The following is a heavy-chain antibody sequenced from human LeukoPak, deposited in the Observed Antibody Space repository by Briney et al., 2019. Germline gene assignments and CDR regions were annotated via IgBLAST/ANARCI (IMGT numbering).Heavy chain of an antibody. CDR3: AREDERRREVDY. CDR2: IYHSGST. V-gene: IGHV4-4*02. D-gene: IGHD1-1*01. Sequence: SGTLSLTCAVSGGSINSNNWWSWVRQPPGKGLEWIGEIYHSGSTNYNPSLKSRVTISVDKSKKQFSLKLSSVTAADTAVYYCAREDERRREVDYWGQGTLVTVSS. J-gene: IGHJ4*02. CDR1: GGSINSNNW.